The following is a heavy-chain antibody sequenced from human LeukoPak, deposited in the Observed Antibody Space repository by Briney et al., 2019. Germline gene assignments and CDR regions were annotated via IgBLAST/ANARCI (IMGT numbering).Heavy chain of an antibody. D-gene: IGHD2-15*01. V-gene: IGHV1-8*01. CDR1: GYTFTSYD. CDR2: MNPNSGNT. Sequence: GASVKVSCKASGYTFTSYDINWVRQATGQGLEWMGWMNPNSGNTGYAQKFQGRVTMTRNTSINTAYMELSSLRSEDTAVYYCARAGEGYCSGGSCYSGYFDYWGQGTLVTVSS. CDR3: ARAGEGYCSGGSCYSGYFDY. J-gene: IGHJ4*02.